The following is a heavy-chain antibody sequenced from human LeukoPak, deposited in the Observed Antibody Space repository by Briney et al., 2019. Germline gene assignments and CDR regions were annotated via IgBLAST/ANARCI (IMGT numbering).Heavy chain of an antibody. CDR2: ISSSSSYI. CDR1: GFTFSSYS. V-gene: IGHV3-21*01. CDR3: ARDRTDYYDSSGYYLHGMDV. J-gene: IGHJ6*02. D-gene: IGHD3-22*01. Sequence: GGSLRLSCAASGFTFSSYSMNWVRQAPGKGLEWVSSISSSSSYIYYADSVKGRFTISRDNAKNSLYLQMNSLRAEDTAVYYCARDRTDYYDSSGYYLHGMDVWGQGTTVTVSS.